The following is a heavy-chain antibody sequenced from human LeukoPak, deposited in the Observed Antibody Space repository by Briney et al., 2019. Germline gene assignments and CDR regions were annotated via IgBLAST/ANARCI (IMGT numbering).Heavy chain of an antibody. Sequence: GASVKVSCKASGGTFSSYAISWVRQAPGQGLEWMGGIIPIFGTANYAQRFQGRVTITADESTSTAYMELRSLRSDDTAVYYCARPYSSSSPHYFDSWGQGTLVTVSS. J-gene: IGHJ4*02. CDR2: IIPIFGTA. D-gene: IGHD6-6*01. CDR3: ARPYSSSSPHYFDS. CDR1: GGTFSSYA. V-gene: IGHV1-69*13.